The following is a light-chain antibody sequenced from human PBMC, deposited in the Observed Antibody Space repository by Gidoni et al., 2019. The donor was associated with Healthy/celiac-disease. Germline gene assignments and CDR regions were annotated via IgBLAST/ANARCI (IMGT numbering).Light chain of an antibody. CDR2: GNS. CDR3: QSYDSSLSGVV. V-gene: IGLV1-40*01. Sequence: QSVLTHPPSVSGGPGQRVTIPRPGSSSNIGAGYDVHWYQQLPVTAPILLIYGNSNRPSGVPDRFSGSRSGTSASLAITGLQAEDEADYYCQSYDSSLSGVVFGGGTKLTVL. J-gene: IGLJ2*01. CDR1: SSNIGAGYD.